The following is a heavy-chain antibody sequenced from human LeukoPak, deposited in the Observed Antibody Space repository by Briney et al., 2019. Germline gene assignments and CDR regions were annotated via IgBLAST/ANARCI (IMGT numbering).Heavy chain of an antibody. CDR1: GYTFTIYY. CDR3: ARDPRGPTGYDSSARDTFDY. Sequence: ASVKVSCKASGYTFTIYYIHWVRQAPGQGLEWTGLINPSGGSTNYAQKFQGRVTMTRDTSTSTVYMELSSLRPDDTAFYYCARDPRGPTGYDSSARDTFDYWGQGTLVTVSS. CDR2: INPSGGST. J-gene: IGHJ4*02. D-gene: IGHD3-22*01. V-gene: IGHV1-46*01.